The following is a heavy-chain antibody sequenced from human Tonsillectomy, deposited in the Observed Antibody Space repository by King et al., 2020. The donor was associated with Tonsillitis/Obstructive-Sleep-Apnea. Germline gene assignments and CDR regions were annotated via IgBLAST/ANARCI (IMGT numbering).Heavy chain of an antibody. Sequence: VQLVQSGAEVEEPGASVKVSCRASGYTFTSYDINWVRQATGQGLEWMGYINPNSGDTDYAQKFQGRVTMTRDTSISTVYMELSSLTSEDTAVYYCARINTGHWGQGTLVTVSS. V-gene: IGHV1-8*01. J-gene: IGHJ4*02. CDR1: GYTFTSYD. CDR3: ARINTGH. CDR2: INPNSGDT. D-gene: IGHD1-1*01.